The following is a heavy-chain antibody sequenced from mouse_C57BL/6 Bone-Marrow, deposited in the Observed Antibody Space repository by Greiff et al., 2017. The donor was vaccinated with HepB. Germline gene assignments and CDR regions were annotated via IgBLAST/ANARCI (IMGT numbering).Heavy chain of an antibody. Sequence: QVQLQQPGAELVRPGTSVKLSCKASGYTFTSYWMHWVKQRPGQGLEWIGVIDPSDSYTNYNQKFKGKATLTVDTSSSTAYMQLSSLTSEDSAVYYCARWTTVVALYAMDYWGQGTSVTVSS. V-gene: IGHV1-59*01. J-gene: IGHJ4*01. CDR3: ARWTTVVALYAMDY. CDR2: IDPSDSYT. D-gene: IGHD1-1*01. CDR1: GYTFTSYW.